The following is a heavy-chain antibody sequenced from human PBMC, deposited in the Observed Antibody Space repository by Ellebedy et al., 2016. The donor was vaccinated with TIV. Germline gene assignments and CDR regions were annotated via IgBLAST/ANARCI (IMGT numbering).Heavy chain of an antibody. Sequence: MPSETLSLTCSLSGGSLSSTRYYWAWIRQPPGKGLEYIGSVYYSGSPYYSPSFKSRVTLSADTSKNQFSLNLRTATAADTAVYYCARTDPWQPIDDWGQGILVSVSS. CDR2: VYYSGSP. CDR1: GGSLSSTRYY. CDR3: ARTDPWQPIDD. D-gene: IGHD2-21*02. V-gene: IGHV4-39*01. J-gene: IGHJ4*02.